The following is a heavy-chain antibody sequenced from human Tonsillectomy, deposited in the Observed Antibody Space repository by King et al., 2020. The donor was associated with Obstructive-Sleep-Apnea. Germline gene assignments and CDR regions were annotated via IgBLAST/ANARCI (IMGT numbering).Heavy chain of an antibody. CDR3: AKADYSSGWSTFDF. Sequence: QLVQSGAEVKKPGESLKISCKGSGYSFNSYWIGWVRQMPGKGLEWMGIIYSGDANTRYSPSFQGQVTFSADKSISTAYLQWSSLKASDTAMYYCAKADYSSGWSTFDFWGQGTLVTVSS. CDR1: GYSFNSYW. D-gene: IGHD6-19*01. V-gene: IGHV5-51*01. J-gene: IGHJ4*02. CDR2: IYSGDANT.